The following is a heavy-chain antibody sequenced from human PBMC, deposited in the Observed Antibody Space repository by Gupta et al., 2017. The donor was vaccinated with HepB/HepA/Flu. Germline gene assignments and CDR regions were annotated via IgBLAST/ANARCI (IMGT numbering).Heavy chain of an antibody. CDR2: ISYDGSNK. J-gene: IGHJ4*02. Sequence: QVQLVESGGGVVQPGRSLRLSCAASGFTFSSYDMHWVRQAPGKGLEWVAVISYDGSNKYYADSVKGRFTISRDNSKNTLYLQMNSLRAEDTAVYYCARGPTVTTGSPRNYYFDYWGQGTLVTVSS. CDR1: GFTFSSYD. V-gene: IGHV3-30-3*01. D-gene: IGHD4-17*01. CDR3: ARGPTVTTGSPRNYYFDY.